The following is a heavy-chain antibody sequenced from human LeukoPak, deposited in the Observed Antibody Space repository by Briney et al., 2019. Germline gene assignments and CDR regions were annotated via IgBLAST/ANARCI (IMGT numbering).Heavy chain of an antibody. Sequence: PSETLSLTCAVSGYSISSGYYWGWIRQPPGKGLEWIGSIYHSGSTYYNPSLKSRVTISVDTSKNQFSLKLSSVTAADTAVYYCARALTMVRGVLYYFDYWGQGTLVTVSS. CDR2: IYHSGST. CDR3: ARALTMVRGVLYYFDY. D-gene: IGHD3-10*01. CDR1: GYSISSGYY. J-gene: IGHJ4*02. V-gene: IGHV4-38-2*01.